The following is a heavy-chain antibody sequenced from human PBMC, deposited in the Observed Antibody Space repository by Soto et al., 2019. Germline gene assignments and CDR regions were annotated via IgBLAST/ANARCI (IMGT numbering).Heavy chain of an antibody. CDR3: ARGVPAAESALNDYYYGMDV. D-gene: IGHD2-2*01. J-gene: IGHJ6*02. CDR2: IIPIFGTA. Sequence: GASVKVSCKASGGTFSSYAISWVRQAPGQGLEWMGGIIPIFGTANYAQKFQGRVTITADESTSTAYMELSSLRSEDTAVYYCARGVPAAESALNDYYYGMDVWGQGTTVTVSS. V-gene: IGHV1-69*13. CDR1: GGTFSSYA.